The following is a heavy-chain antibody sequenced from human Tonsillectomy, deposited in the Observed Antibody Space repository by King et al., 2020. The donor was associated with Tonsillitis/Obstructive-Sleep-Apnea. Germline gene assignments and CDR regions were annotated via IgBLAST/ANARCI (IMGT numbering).Heavy chain of an antibody. V-gene: IGHV1-18*01. Sequence: QLVQSGAEVNKPGASVKVSCKDSGYIFTSSGISWVRQAPGQGLEWMGWISAYNANTNYAQNLQGRITMTTDSSTSTAYMELRSRRSDDTAVYYWARDDPRLHLGELSVFGHYYYYMDVWGKGTTVTVSS. J-gene: IGHJ6*03. CDR1: GYIFTSSG. D-gene: IGHD3-16*02. CDR2: ISAYNANT. CDR3: ARDDPRLHLGELSVFGHYYYYMDV.